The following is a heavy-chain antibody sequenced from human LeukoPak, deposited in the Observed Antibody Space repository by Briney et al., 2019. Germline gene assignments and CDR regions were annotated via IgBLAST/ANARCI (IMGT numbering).Heavy chain of an antibody. D-gene: IGHD4-17*01. V-gene: IGHV1-2*02. CDR1: GYAFTGYY. Sequence: ASVKVSCKASGYAFTGYYMHWVRQAPGQGLEWMGWINPNSGGTNYAQKFQGRVTMTRDTSISTAYMELSRLRSDDTAMYYCARVNTTVTYFDYWGQGTLVTVSS. CDR3: ARVNTTVTYFDY. J-gene: IGHJ4*02. CDR2: INPNSGGT.